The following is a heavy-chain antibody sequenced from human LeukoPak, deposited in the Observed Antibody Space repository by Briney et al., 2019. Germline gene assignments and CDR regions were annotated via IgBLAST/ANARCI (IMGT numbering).Heavy chain of an antibody. CDR3: ASQSFGRFDP. D-gene: IGHD3-16*01. Sequence: PGGSLRLSCTASGFTFSGYWMHWVRQVPGKGLVWVSRINEDGSYRSYADFVEGRFTISRDNAKNTLYLQLDSLRAEDTAVYYCASQSFGRFDPWGQGTRVTVSS. CDR1: GFTFSGYW. CDR2: INEDGSYR. J-gene: IGHJ5*02. V-gene: IGHV3-74*01.